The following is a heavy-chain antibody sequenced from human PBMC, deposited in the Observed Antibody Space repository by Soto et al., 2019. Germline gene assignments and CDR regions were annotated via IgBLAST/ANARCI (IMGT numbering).Heavy chain of an antibody. D-gene: IGHD6-19*01. CDR2: ISGSGVST. Sequence: SGFTFSSYAMSWVRQAPGKGLEWVSAISGSGVSTYYTDSVKGRFTISRDNVKNSLYLQMNSLRVEDSAMYYCVRGAGWYPDYWGQGTLVTVSS. CDR3: VRGAGWYPDY. CDR1: GFTFSSYA. J-gene: IGHJ4*02. V-gene: IGHV3-23*01.